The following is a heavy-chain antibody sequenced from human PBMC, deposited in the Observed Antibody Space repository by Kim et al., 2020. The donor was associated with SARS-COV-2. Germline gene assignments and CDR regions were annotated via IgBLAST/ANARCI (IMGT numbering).Heavy chain of an antibody. J-gene: IGHJ4*01. Sequence: GGSLRLSCAASGFTFSSYAMHWVRQAPGKGLEWVAVISYDGSNKYYADSVKGRFTISRDNSKNTLYLQMNSLRAEDTAVYYCARTKYCGGDCYSGAFDY. D-gene: IGHD2-21*02. CDR3: ARTKYCGGDCYSGAFDY. CDR2: ISYDGSNK. V-gene: IGHV3-30*04. CDR1: GFTFSSYA.